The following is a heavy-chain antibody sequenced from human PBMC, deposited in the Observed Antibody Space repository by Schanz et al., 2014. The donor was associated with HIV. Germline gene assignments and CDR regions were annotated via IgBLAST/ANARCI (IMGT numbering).Heavy chain of an antibody. D-gene: IGHD3-16*01. Sequence: QVQLVESGGGVVQPGRSPTLSCAASGFTFSKYGMHWVRQAPGKGLEWVAAISKDGSDKYYTDSVKGRFTISRDNRKNSLYLQLNRLRREDTALYYCAKDTRLWGIDYWGLGALVTVSS. V-gene: IGHV3-30*18. CDR1: GFTFSKYG. J-gene: IGHJ4*02. CDR3: AKDTRLWGIDY. CDR2: ISKDGSDK.